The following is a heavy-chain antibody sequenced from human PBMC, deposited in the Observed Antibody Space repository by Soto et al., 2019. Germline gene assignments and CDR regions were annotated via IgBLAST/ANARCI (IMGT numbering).Heavy chain of an antibody. CDR3: ARGLGYCSSTSCFPEGNWFDT. D-gene: IGHD2-2*01. J-gene: IGHJ5*02. V-gene: IGHV1-2*04. CDR2: INPNSGGT. CDR1: GYTFTGYY. Sequence: ASVKVSCKASGYTFTGYYMHWVRQAPGQGLEWMGWINPNSGGTNYAQKFQGCVTMTRDTSISTAYMELSRLRSDDTAVYYCARGLGYCSSTSCFPEGNWFDTWGQGTLVTVSS.